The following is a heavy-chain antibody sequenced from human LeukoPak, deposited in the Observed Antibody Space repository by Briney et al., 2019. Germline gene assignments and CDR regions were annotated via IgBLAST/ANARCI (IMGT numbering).Heavy chain of an antibody. CDR1: GGSISSGNYY. CDR3: ARVGNPLVTVFAWFDP. CDR2: IYTSGST. Sequence: PSETLSLTCAVSGGSISSGNYYWSWIRQPAGKGLEWIGRIYTSGSTKYNPSLKSRVTISVDTSKSQFSLNLNSVTAADTAVYYCARVGNPLVTVFAWFDPWGQGTLVTVSS. J-gene: IGHJ5*02. V-gene: IGHV4-61*02. D-gene: IGHD3-3*01.